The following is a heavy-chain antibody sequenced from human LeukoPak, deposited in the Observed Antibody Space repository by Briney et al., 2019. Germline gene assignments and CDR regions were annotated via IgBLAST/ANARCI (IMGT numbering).Heavy chain of an antibody. V-gene: IGHV3-7*01. CDR1: GFTFSSHW. Sequence: PGGSLRFSCAASGFTFSSHWMSWVRQAPGKGLEWVASIRPDGSEEYYMDSVKGRFTISRDNAKNSLYLQMNSLRAEDTAVYYCARLLGTVTTYGYWGQGTLVTVSS. CDR2: IRPDGSEE. D-gene: IGHD1-7*01. J-gene: IGHJ4*02. CDR3: ARLLGTVTTYGY.